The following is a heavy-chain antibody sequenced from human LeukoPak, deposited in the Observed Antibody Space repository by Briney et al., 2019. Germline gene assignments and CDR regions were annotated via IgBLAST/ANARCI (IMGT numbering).Heavy chain of an antibody. V-gene: IGHV3-9*01. D-gene: IGHD3-16*01. J-gene: IGHJ4*02. Sequence: PGGSLRLSCAASGFTFSSYEMIWVRQAPGRGLEWVSGISWNSGSIGYADSVKGRFTISRDNAKNSLYLQMNSLRAEDTALYYCAKGADDEGLGLDYWGQGTLVTVSS. CDR3: AKGADDEGLGLDY. CDR2: ISWNSGSI. CDR1: GFTFSSYE.